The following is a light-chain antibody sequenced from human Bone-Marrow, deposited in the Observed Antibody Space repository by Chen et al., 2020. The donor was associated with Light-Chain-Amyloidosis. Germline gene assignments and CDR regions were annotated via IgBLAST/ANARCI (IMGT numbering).Light chain of an antibody. CDR2: DDS. J-gene: IGLJ3*02. V-gene: IGLV3-21*02. Sequence: SYVLTQPSSVSVAPGQTATIACGGNNIGSTSVHWYQQTPGQAPLLVVYDDSDRPSGIPERLSGSNSGNTATLTISRVEAGDEADYYCQGWDRISDRPGFDGGTKLTVL. CDR3: QGWDRISDRPG. CDR1: NIGSTS.